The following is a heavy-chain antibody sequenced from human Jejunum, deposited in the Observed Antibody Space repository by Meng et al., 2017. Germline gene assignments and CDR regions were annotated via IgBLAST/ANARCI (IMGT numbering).Heavy chain of an antibody. CDR1: GGSIESNNW. J-gene: IGHJ2*01. CDR2: VYHSGST. V-gene: IGHV4-4*02. D-gene: IGHD3-10*02. Sequence: QVRLQESGPGLVKPSETLSRTCAVSGGSIESNNWWTWIRQPPGQGLEWIGEVYHSGSTHYNPSLQSRVTISIDNSKNRFSLSLNSVTAADTAIYYCARADYVRYFDLWGRGTLVTVSS. CDR3: ARADYVRYFDL.